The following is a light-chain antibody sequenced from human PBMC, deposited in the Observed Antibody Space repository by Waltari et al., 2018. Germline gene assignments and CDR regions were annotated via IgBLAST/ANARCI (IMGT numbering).Light chain of an antibody. CDR3: QHRNSWPLT. CDR1: QSISSY. Sequence: EIVLTQSPATLSLSPGERATLSCRASQSISSYLGWYQQKPGQAPRLLIYDASNRATGIPARFSGSWSGTDFTLTISSLEPEDFAVYYCQHRNSWPLTFGGGTKVEIK. V-gene: IGKV3-11*01. CDR2: DAS. J-gene: IGKJ4*01.